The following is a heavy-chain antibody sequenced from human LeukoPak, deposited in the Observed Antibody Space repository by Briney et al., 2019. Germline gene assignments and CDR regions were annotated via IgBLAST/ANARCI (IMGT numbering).Heavy chain of an antibody. CDR2: ISGSGGST. CDR3: AIDRRDYGGTFDY. V-gene: IGHV3-23*01. Sequence: GGSLRLSCADSGFTFSSYAMSWVRQAPGKGLEWVSAISGSGGSTYYADSVKGRFTISRDNSKNTLYLQMNSLRAEDTAVYYCAIDRRDYGGTFDYWGQGTLVTVSS. CDR1: GFTFSSYA. J-gene: IGHJ4*02. D-gene: IGHD4-23*01.